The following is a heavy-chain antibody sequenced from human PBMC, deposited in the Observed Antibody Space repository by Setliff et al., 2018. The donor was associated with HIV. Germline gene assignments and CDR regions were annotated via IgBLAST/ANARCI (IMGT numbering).Heavy chain of an antibody. V-gene: IGHV4-31*03. CDR3: ARGHFSSSWYGYDAFDI. J-gene: IGHJ3*02. D-gene: IGHD6-13*01. CDR1: SGPISNGGFY. CDR2: IYCSGGT. Sequence: SETLSLTCTVSSGPISNGGFYWSWIRHHPGKGLEWIGYIYCSGGTYYSPSLKSRVSMSIDTFKHQFSLNLTSLTAEDTAVYYCARGHFSSSWYGYDAFDIWGQGTMVTVSS.